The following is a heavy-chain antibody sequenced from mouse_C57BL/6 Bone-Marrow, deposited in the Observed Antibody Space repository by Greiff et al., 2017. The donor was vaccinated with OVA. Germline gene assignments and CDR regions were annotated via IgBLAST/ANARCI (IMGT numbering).Heavy chain of an antibody. D-gene: IGHD1-1*01. Sequence: EVKVVESGGGLVQPGGSMKLSCVASGFTFSNYWMNWVRQSPEKGLEWVAQIRLKSDNYATHYAESVKGRFTISRDDSKSSVYLQMNNLRAEDTGIYYCTGIDYYGSTAWFAYWGQGTLVTVSA. CDR3: TGIDYYGSTAWFAY. CDR2: IRLKSDNYAT. CDR1: GFTFSNYW. J-gene: IGHJ3*01. V-gene: IGHV6-3*01.